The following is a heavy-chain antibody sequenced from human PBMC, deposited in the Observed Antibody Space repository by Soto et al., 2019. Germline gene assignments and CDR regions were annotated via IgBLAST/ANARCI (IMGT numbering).Heavy chain of an antibody. CDR1: VGSLGDSNSY. D-gene: IGHD3-16*01. CDR3: ARQRLDVFNGVDT. CDR2: VYYTGRT. V-gene: IGHV4-39*01. Sequence: QAQLQESGPGLVKPSETLSLTCSVSVGSLGDSNSYWGWIRQPPGKGLEWIGCVYYTGRTYDNPSLRSRVTISVDTSKIQIALRLTSVTAADTAVYYCARQRLDVFNGVDTWGQGTLVTVSS. J-gene: IGHJ5*02.